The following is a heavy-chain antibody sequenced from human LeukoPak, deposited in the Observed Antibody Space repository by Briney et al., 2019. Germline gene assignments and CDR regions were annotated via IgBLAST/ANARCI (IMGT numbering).Heavy chain of an antibody. Sequence: GRSLRLSCAASGFTFSSYAMHWVRQAPGKGLEWVAVISYDGSNKYYADSVKGRFTISRDNSKNTLYLQMNSLRAEDTAVYYCAKDRGFTDPFDYWGQGTLVTVSS. D-gene: IGHD3-10*01. CDR2: ISYDGSNK. J-gene: IGHJ4*02. V-gene: IGHV3-30*04. CDR3: AKDRGFTDPFDY. CDR1: GFTFSSYA.